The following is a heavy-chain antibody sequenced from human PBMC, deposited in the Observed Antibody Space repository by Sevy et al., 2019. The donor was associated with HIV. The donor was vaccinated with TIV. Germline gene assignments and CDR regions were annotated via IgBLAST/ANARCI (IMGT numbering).Heavy chain of an antibody. CDR2: IISKFGTT. V-gene: IGHV1-69*13. D-gene: IGHD3-22*01. CDR3: AREIPDYVSGYYSVDAFDV. J-gene: IGHJ3*01. CDR1: GGSFSNFP. Sequence: ASVKVSCKASGGSFSNFPVSWVRQAPGQGLEWMGMIISKFGTTDYAHKFQGRVTITADESTTTAYMEVTSLRSEDTAVYYCAREIPDYVSGYYSVDAFDVWGQGTKVTVSS.